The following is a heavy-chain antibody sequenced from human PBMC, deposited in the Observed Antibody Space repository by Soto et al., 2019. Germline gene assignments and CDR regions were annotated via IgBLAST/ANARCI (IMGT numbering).Heavy chain of an antibody. D-gene: IGHD6-13*01. CDR3: ARQQLLRDYYYYGMDV. V-gene: IGHV4-59*01. CDR1: GGSISSYY. Sequence: PSETLSLTCTVSGGSISSYYWSWIRQPPGKGLEWIGYIYYSRSTNYNPSLKSRVTISVDTSKNQFSLKLSSVTAADTAVYYCARQQLLRDYYYYGMDVWGQGTTVTVSS. CDR2: IYYSRST. J-gene: IGHJ6*02.